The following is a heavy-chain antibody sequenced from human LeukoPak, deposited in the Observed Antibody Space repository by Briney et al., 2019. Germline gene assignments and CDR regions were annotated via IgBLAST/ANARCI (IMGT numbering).Heavy chain of an antibody. CDR2: ISWNSGSI. Sequence: GGSLRLSCAASGFSFDNYAMHWVRQTPGKGLEWVSGISWNSGSIAYADSVKGRFTISRDNAKSSLHLQMNSLRAEDTALYYCAKDTSGWDKYYYFDYWGQGTLVTVSS. CDR3: AKDTSGWDKYYYFDY. V-gene: IGHV3-9*01. J-gene: IGHJ4*02. CDR1: GFSFDNYA. D-gene: IGHD6-19*01.